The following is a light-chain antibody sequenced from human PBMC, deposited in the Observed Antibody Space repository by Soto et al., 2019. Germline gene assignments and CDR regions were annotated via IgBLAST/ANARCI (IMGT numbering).Light chain of an antibody. CDR2: GAS. CDR3: QQYNNWPPGWT. Sequence: EVVMTQSPATLSVSPGERATLSCRASQSVSSNFAWYQQKPGQAPRLLIYGASTRATGIPARFSGSGSGTEFTLTISSLQSEDFAVYYCQQYNNWPPGWTFGQGTKVDIK. CDR1: QSVSSN. J-gene: IGKJ1*01. V-gene: IGKV3-15*01.